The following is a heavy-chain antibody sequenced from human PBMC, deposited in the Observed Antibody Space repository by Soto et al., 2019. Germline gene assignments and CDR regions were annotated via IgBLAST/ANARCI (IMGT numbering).Heavy chain of an antibody. V-gene: IGHV3-48*03. CDR1: GFTFSSYE. CDR2: ISSSGSTI. Sequence: SLRLSCAASGFTFSSYEMNWVRQAPGKGLEWVSYISSSGSTIYYADSVKGRFTISRDNAKNSLYLQMNSLRAEDTAVYYCARVQAAAGTDGMDVWGQGTTVTVSS. J-gene: IGHJ6*02. CDR3: ARVQAAAGTDGMDV. D-gene: IGHD6-13*01.